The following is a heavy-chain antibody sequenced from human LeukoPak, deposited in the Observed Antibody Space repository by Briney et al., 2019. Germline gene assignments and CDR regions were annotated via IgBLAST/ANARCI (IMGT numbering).Heavy chain of an antibody. Sequence: SQTLSLTCTVSGGSISSGDYYWSWIRQPPWKGLEWIGYIYYSGSTYYNPSLKSRVTISVDTSKNQFSLKLSSVTTADTAVYYCARALGNDFWSGYPFDYWGQGTLVTVSS. CDR1: GGSISSGDYY. CDR2: IYYSGST. V-gene: IGHV4-30-4*01. J-gene: IGHJ4*02. D-gene: IGHD3-3*01. CDR3: ARALGNDFWSGYPFDY.